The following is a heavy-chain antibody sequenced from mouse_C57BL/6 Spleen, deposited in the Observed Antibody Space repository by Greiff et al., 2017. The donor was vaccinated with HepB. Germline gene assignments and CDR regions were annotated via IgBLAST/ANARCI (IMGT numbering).Heavy chain of an antibody. CDR2: IYPGDGDT. Sequence: QVQLQQSGPELVKPGASVKISCKASGYAFSSSWMNWVKQRPGKGLEWIGRIYPGDGDTNYNGKFKGKATLTADKSSSTAYMQLSSLTSEDSAVYFCARPYGNWHAMDYWGQGTSVTVSS. D-gene: IGHD2-1*01. J-gene: IGHJ4*01. CDR1: GYAFSSSW. V-gene: IGHV1-82*01. CDR3: ARPYGNWHAMDY.